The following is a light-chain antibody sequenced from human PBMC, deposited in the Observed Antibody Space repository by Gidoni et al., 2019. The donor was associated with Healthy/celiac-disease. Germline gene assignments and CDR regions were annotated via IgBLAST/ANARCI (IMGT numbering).Light chain of an antibody. CDR3: QQSYSTLFT. CDR1: QSISSY. J-gene: IGKJ3*01. Sequence: DAHMTQSPSSLSASVGDRVTITCRASQSISSYLNWYQQKPGKAPKLLIYAASSLQSGVPSRFSGSGSGTDFTLTISSLQPEDFATYYCQQSYSTLFTFGPGTKVDIK. CDR2: AAS. V-gene: IGKV1-39*01.